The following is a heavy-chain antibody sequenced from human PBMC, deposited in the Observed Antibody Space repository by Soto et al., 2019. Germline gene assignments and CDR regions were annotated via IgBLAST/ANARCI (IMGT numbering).Heavy chain of an antibody. J-gene: IGHJ4*02. CDR2: TSFDGSSG. Sequence: QVQLVESGGGVVQPGRSLRLSCAASGFTFSSSGMHWVRQAPGKGLEGVAVTSFDGSSGYYADSVRGRFTISRDNSNNTLYLQMNSLRAEDTAVYYCAKSTPAVAGYFDYWGQGTLVTVSS. CDR3: AKSTPAVAGYFDY. D-gene: IGHD6-19*01. CDR1: GFTFSSSG. V-gene: IGHV3-30*18.